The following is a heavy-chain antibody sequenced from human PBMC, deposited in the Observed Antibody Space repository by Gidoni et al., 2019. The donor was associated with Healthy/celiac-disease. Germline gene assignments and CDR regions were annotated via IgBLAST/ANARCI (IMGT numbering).Heavy chain of an antibody. CDR1: GLPFSSYS. CDR3: ASVAAIDYYYYYMDV. J-gene: IGHJ6*03. V-gene: IGHV3-21*01. D-gene: IGHD2-15*01. CDR2: ISSSSSYI. Sequence: EVQLVESGGGLVKPGGSLRLSCAASGLPFSSYSMNWVRQAPGKGLEWVSSISSSSSYIYYADSVKGRFTISRDNAKNSLYLQMNSLRAEDTAVYYCASVAAIDYYYYYMDVWGKGTTVTVSS.